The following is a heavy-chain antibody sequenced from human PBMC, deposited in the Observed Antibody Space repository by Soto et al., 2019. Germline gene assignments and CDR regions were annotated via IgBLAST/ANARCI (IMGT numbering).Heavy chain of an antibody. CDR1: GGSISRYF. CDR3: ATYDSPYYYMDV. J-gene: IGHJ6*03. V-gene: IGHV4-59*13. Sequence: QMQLQESGPGLVKPSETLSLTCTVSGGSISRYFWSWIRQPPGKGLQWIGHIYYSGSTDYNPSLKSRVAISVDASKTHFSLRLNSVTAADAAVYYCATYDSPYYYMDVWGKGTTVTVSS. CDR2: IYYSGST. D-gene: IGHD3-16*01.